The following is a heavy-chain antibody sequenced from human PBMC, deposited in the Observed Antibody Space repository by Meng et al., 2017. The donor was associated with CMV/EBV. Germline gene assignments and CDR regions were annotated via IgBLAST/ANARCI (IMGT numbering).Heavy chain of an antibody. CDR3: ARDSRIVVGPGVYYYGMDV. CDR2: INHSGST. Sequence: ETLSLTCAVYGGSFSGYYWSWIRQPPGKGLEWIGEINHSGSTNYNPSLKSRVTISVDTSKNQFSLKLSSVIAADTAVYYCARDSRIVVGPGVYYYGMDVWGQGTTVTVSS. V-gene: IGHV4-34*01. J-gene: IGHJ6*02. D-gene: IGHD2-2*01. CDR1: GGSFSGYY.